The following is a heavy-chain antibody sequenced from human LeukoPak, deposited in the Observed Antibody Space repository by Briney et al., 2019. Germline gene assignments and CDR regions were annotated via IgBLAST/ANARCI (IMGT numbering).Heavy chain of an antibody. D-gene: IGHD3-22*01. CDR2: IYHSGST. Sequence: SETLSLTCAVSGGSISSSNWWSWVRQPPGKGLEWIGEIYHSGSTNYNPSLKSRVTISVDKSKNQFSLKLSSVTAADTAAYYCARDAYYDSSGYNGDYWGQGTLVTVSS. V-gene: IGHV4-4*02. CDR3: ARDAYYDSSGYNGDY. CDR1: GGSISSSNW. J-gene: IGHJ4*02.